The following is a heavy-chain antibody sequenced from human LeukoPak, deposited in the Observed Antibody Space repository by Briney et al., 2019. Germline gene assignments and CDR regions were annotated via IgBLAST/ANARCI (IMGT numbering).Heavy chain of an antibody. J-gene: IGHJ6*03. CDR1: GGSIGTYY. V-gene: IGHV4-59*08. Sequence: SETLSLTCTVSGGSIGTYYWSWIRQSPGKGLEWIGYIYVTGSTRYNPYLQSRFTISVDTSRNQFFLKMSSVTAADTAVYYCARHIGGGIEDMDVWGKGTKVTVSS. CDR3: ARHIGGGIEDMDV. CDR2: IYVTGST. D-gene: IGHD3-16*02.